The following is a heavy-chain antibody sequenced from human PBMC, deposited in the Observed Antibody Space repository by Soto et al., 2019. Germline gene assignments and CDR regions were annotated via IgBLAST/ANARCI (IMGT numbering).Heavy chain of an antibody. V-gene: IGHV4-4*07. J-gene: IGHJ5*02. CDR2: VYSTGTI. CDR1: GDFISYYS. D-gene: IGHD4-17*01. CDR3: ARDDFGSNTRAFDX. Sequence: PSETLSLTCTVSGDFISYYSWAWIRQSAGKGLEWILRVYSTGTIFYNPYLKSRATMSVDTSKNQFSLKLTSVNAADTAVYYCARDDFGSNTRAFDXWGQGTLVTVSX.